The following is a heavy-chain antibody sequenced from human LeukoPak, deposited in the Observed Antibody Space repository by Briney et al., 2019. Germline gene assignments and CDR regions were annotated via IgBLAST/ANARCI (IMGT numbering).Heavy chain of an antibody. J-gene: IGHJ6*02. Sequence: GGSLRLSCAASGFTFSSNYMSWVRQAPGKGLEWVSVIYSGGSTYYADSVKGRFTISRDNSKNTLYLQMNSLRAEDTAVYYCARSLLPQTKIVVVPVAIYYGMDVWGQGTTVTVSS. D-gene: IGHD2-2*01. V-gene: IGHV3-53*01. CDR3: ARSLLPQTKIVVVPVAIYYGMDV. CDR2: IYSGGST. CDR1: GFTFSSNY.